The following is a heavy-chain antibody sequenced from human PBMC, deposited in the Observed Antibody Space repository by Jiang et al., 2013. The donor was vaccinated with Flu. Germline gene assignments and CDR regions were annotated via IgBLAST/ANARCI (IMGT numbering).Heavy chain of an antibody. Sequence: ETLSLTCTVSGGSISSSSYYWGWIRQPPGKGLEWIGSIYYSGSTYYNPSLKSRVTISVDTSKNQFSLKLSSVTAVDTAVYYCARLSCSDTSCYYYYGVDVWGQGTTVTVSS. V-gene: IGHV4-39*01. CDR2: IYYSGST. D-gene: IGHD2-2*01. CDR3: ARLSCSDTSCYYYYGVDV. J-gene: IGHJ6*02. CDR1: GGSISSSSYY.